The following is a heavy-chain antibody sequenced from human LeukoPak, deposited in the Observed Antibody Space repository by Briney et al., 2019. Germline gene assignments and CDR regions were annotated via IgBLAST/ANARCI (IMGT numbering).Heavy chain of an antibody. J-gene: IGHJ4*02. CDR3: ARDKIVGATYLDY. Sequence: GGSLRLSCAASGFTFSSYSMNWVRQAPGERLEWVSSISSSSSYIYYADSVKGRFTISRDDAKNSLFLQMNSLRAEDTAVYYCARDKIVGATYLDYWGQGTLVTVSS. CDR1: GFTFSSYS. D-gene: IGHD1-26*01. V-gene: IGHV3-21*01. CDR2: ISSSSSYI.